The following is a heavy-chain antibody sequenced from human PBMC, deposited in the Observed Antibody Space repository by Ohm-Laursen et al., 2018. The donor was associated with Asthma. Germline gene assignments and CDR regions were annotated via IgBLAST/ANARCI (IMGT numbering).Heavy chain of an antibody. CDR2: ISYDGSNK. J-gene: IGHJ3*02. D-gene: IGHD5-24*01. Sequence: SLRLSCAASGFTFSSYGMHWVRQAPGKGLEWVAVISYDGSNKYYADSVKGRFTISRDNSKNTLYLQMNSLRAEDTAVYYCAKEDGDGYRTIRNWFGAFDIWGQGTMVTVSS. V-gene: IGHV3-30*18. CDR3: AKEDGDGYRTIRNWFGAFDI. CDR1: GFTFSSYG.